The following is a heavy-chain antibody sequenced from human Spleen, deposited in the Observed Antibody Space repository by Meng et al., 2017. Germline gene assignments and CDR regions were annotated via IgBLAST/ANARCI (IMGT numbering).Heavy chain of an antibody. V-gene: IGHV2-5*02. J-gene: IGHJ3*02. CDR2: IFWDDDK. Sequence: QTTFKESAPQLVKPTQTPRLTCTFSGYSLTTPGGAVGWVRQPSGKALEWLAHIFWDDDKRFNPSLKSRLTITKDTSKRQVVLTVSNMDRLDTGTYFCAHRAVNRAKDAFDIWGQGTLVTVSS. D-gene: IGHD3-10*01. CDR1: GYSLTTPGGA. CDR3: AHRAVNRAKDAFDI.